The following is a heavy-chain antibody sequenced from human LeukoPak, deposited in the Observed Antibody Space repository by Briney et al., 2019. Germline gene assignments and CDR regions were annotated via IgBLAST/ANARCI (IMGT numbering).Heavy chain of an antibody. CDR1: GFTFSSYW. Sequence: PGGSLRLSCAASGFTFSSYWMSWVRQAPGKGPEWVSSISSSTDYIYYADSVKGRFTISRDNAKKSLYLQMNSLRAEDTAVYYCVRDSSDWYNWLDPWGQGTLVTVSS. J-gene: IGHJ5*02. CDR2: ISSSTDYI. CDR3: VRDSSDWYNWLDP. D-gene: IGHD6-19*01. V-gene: IGHV3-21*01.